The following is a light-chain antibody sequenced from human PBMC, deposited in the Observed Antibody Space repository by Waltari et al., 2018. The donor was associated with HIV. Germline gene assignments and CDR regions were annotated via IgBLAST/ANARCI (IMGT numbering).Light chain of an antibody. CDR1: SSDVGSYNY. V-gene: IGLV2-14*01. CDR3: SSYTTSRTVV. Sequence: QSALTQPASVSGSPGQSITISCTGTSSDVGSYNYVPWYQQHPGKAPQLMVYEVTTRPSGVSNRYSGSKSGNTAFLTISGLQAEDEADYYCSSYTTSRTVVFGGGTKLTVL. J-gene: IGLJ2*01. CDR2: EVT.